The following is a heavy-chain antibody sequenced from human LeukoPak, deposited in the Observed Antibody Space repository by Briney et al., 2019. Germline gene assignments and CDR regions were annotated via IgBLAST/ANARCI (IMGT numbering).Heavy chain of an antibody. CDR3: ARDWRIVGATSPVGALDY. V-gene: IGHV3-33*01. CDR2: IWYDGSNK. Sequence: GGSLRLSCAASGFTFSSYGMHWVRQAPGKGLEWVAVIWYDGSNKYYADSVKGRFTISRDNSKNTLYLQMNSLRAEDTAVYYCARDWRIVGATSPVGALDYWGQGTLVTVSS. D-gene: IGHD1-26*01. CDR1: GFTFSSYG. J-gene: IGHJ4*02.